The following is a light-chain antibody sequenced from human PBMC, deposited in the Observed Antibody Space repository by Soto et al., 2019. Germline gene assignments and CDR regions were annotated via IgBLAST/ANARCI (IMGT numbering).Light chain of an antibody. J-gene: IGLJ2*01. CDR2: VVS. CDR1: SSDVCRYDY. Sequence: QSALTQPASVSGSPGQSITISCTGTSSDVCRYDYVSWYQQHPGKAPKLIIYVVSSRPSGVSNRFSGSKSGNTDSLTISGLQAEDEADYYCASYTRGSTLVVFGGGTQLTVL. V-gene: IGLV2-14*01. CDR3: ASYTRGSTLVV.